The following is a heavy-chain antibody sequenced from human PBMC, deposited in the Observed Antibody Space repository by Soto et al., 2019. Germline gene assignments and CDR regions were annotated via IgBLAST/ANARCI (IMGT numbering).Heavy chain of an antibody. Sequence: QVQLVQSGAEVKKPGASVKVSCKASGYTFTTYGISWVRQAPGQGLEWMGWISASNGNTYCGQKFQGRVTTTTDSFTSTAYMELSSLTSDDTAVYYCARALPYSRSGDSWSWGTRVTVSS. CDR3: ARALPYSRSGDS. D-gene: IGHD6-13*01. J-gene: IGHJ4*02. CDR2: ISASNGNT. V-gene: IGHV1-18*01. CDR1: GYTFTTYG.